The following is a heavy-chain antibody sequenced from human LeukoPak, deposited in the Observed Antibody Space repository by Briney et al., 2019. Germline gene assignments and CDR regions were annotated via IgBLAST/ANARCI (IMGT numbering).Heavy chain of an antibody. CDR1: GASINGYF. CDR2: VTHTGAT. CDR3: ARDRRGGFYTFDL. D-gene: IGHD2/OR15-2a*01. Sequence: SETLSLTCSVSGASINGYFWNWVRQTPEKRLDWIGYVTHTGATPSNPTLKSRVSITIDTSKSQISLTMTSVTAADSALYYCARDRRGGFYTFDLWGPGTIVSVS. V-gene: IGHV4-59*01. J-gene: IGHJ3*01.